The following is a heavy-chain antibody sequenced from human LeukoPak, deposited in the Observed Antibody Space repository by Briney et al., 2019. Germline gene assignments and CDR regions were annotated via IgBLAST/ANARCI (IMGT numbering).Heavy chain of an antibody. CDR3: ARHGIPYNWFDP. Sequence: PSETLSLTCTVSGGSISSTSYYWGWIRQPPGKGLEWIGSIYYTGSTYYNPSLKSRVAVSVDTSKNQFSLNLDSVTAADTAVYYCARHGIPYNWFDPWGQGTLVTVSS. CDR1: GGSISSTSYY. D-gene: IGHD1-14*01. V-gene: IGHV4-39*01. J-gene: IGHJ5*02. CDR2: IYYTGST.